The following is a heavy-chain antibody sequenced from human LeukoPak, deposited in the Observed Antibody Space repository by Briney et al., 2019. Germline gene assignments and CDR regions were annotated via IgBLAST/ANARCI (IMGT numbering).Heavy chain of an antibody. D-gene: IGHD1-1*01. J-gene: IGHJ2*01. Sequence: GGSLRLSCAASGFAFSSYNMKWVRQAPGKGLEWVSFISTTSTYIYYADSVKGRFTVSRDNSKNLLYLQMTSLRAEDTAVYYCAKDRAGFTTDGYFDLWGRGTLVTVSP. CDR2: ISTTSTYI. CDR1: GFAFSSYN. CDR3: AKDRAGFTTDGYFDL. V-gene: IGHV3-21*06.